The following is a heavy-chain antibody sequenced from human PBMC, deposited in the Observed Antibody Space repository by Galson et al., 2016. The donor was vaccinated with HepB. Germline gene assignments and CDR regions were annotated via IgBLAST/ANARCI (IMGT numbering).Heavy chain of an antibody. D-gene: IGHD2-15*01. CDR3: ARESYSHFDY. V-gene: IGHV3-11*01. CDR1: GFSFSDYY. Sequence: SLRLSCAASGFSFSDYYMTWIRQAPGKGLAWVSYISSNSNRIYYADSVKGRFTISRDNAKNWNALYLQMNRLRVEDTAVYYCARESYSHFDYWGQGTLVTVSS. CDR2: ISSNSNRI. J-gene: IGHJ4*02.